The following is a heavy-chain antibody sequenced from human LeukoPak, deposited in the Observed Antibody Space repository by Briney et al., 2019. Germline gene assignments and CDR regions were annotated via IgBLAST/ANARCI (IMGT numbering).Heavy chain of an antibody. V-gene: IGHV3-9*01. CDR3: AKDRTYSGYDALDY. CDR1: GFNFDDYS. Sequence: GGSLRLSCAASGFNFDDYSMHWIRQAPGKGLEWVSGISWNGGSAGYADSVKGRFTISRDNAKNSLYLQMNSLRTEDTALYYCAKDRTYSGYDALDYWGQGTLVTVSS. CDR2: ISWNGGSA. J-gene: IGHJ4*02. D-gene: IGHD5-12*01.